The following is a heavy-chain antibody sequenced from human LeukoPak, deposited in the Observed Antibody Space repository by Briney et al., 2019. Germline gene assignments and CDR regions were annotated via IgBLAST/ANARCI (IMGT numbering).Heavy chain of an antibody. V-gene: IGHV4-39*02. CDR3: AKDRRAGSYDY. CDR1: GGSISSSSYY. J-gene: IGHJ4*02. D-gene: IGHD3-10*01. Sequence: SETLSLTCTVSGGSISSSSYYWGWIRQPPGKGLEWIGSIYYSGSTYYNPSLKSRVTISVDTSKNQSSLKLSSVTAADTAVYYCAKDRRAGSYDYWGQGTLVTVSS. CDR2: IYYSGST.